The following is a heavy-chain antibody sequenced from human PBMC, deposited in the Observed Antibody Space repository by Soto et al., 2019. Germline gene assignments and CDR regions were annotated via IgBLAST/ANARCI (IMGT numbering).Heavy chain of an antibody. CDR3: ARGRQLWEIYYFDY. CDR1: GGSISSSSYY. V-gene: IGHV4-39*01. CDR2: IYYSGNT. D-gene: IGHD5-18*01. J-gene: IGHJ4*02. Sequence: SETLSLTCTISGGSISSSSYYWAWIRQPPGKGLEWIAYIYYSGNTYYNPSLKSRVTLSVDTSKNQFSVKLSSVTAADTAVYYCARGRQLWEIYYFDYWGQGTLVTVSS.